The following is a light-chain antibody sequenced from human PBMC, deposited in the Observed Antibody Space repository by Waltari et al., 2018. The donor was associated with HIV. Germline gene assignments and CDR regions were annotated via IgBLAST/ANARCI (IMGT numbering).Light chain of an antibody. CDR3: SSLAITNTVV. J-gene: IGLJ2*01. CDR2: RVS. Sequence: QATLTQPAAVSASPGPSITFSCTGSDTDIAPFNYVSSYQQHPGQAPNLIIYRVSFRPTAIPSLFSASNAVHTASLTISGRQSEDESHYYCSSLAITNTVVFGGGTLVTVL. V-gene: IGLV2-14*03. CDR1: DTDIAPFNY.